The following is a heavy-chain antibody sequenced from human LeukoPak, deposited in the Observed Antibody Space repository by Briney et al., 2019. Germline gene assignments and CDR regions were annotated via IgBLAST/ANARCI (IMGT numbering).Heavy chain of an antibody. J-gene: IGHJ3*02. CDR2: IYYSGST. V-gene: IGHV4-59*01. CDR1: GGSISSYY. CDR3: ARVIVEMATIHDAFDI. Sequence: SETLSLTCTVSGGSISSYYWSWIRQPPGKGLEWIGYIYYSGSTNYNPSLKSRVTISVDTSKDQFSLKLSSVTAADTAVNYCARVIVEMATIHDAFDIWGHGTMVTVSS. D-gene: IGHD5-24*01.